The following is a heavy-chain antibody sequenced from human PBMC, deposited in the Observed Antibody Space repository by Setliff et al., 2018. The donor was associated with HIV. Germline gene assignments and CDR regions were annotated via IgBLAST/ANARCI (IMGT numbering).Heavy chain of an antibody. Sequence: ASVKVSCKASGYTFTTYSIHWVRQAPGQSLEWMGWINVGKGDTKYSQELQGRITLTTDTSASTAYMELSSLRSDDTAVYFCARGALSAVFDFDHWGHGTLVTVSS. J-gene: IGHJ4*01. V-gene: IGHV1-3*01. CDR2: INVGKGDT. CDR1: GYTFTTYS. D-gene: IGHD2-15*01. CDR3: ARGALSAVFDFDH.